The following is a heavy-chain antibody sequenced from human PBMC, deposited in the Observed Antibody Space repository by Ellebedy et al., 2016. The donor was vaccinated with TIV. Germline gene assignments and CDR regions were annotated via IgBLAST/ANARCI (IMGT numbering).Heavy chain of an antibody. CDR1: GGSISSSNW. V-gene: IGHV4-4*02. J-gene: IGHJ5*02. D-gene: IGHD5-18*01. CDR3: ARETDTAMDRTFFSRWFDP. CDR2: IYHSGST. Sequence: SETLSLXXAVSGGSISSSNWWSWVRQPPGKGLEWIGEIYHSGSTNYNPSLKSRVTISVDKSKNQFSLKLSSVTAADTAVYYCARETDTAMDRTFFSRWFDPWGQGTLVTVSS.